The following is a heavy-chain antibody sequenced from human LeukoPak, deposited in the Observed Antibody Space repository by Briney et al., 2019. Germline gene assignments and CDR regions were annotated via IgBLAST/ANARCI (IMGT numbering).Heavy chain of an antibody. CDR3: AGVGSGYDFFDY. Sequence: SDTLSLTCTVSGGAISGYYWSWIRQPAGKGLEWLGRVYSSGSTKYNPSLESRVTMSVDTSKNQFSLKLNFVTAADTAVYYCAGVGSGYDFFDYWGQGTLVTVSS. D-gene: IGHD3/OR15-3a*01. V-gene: IGHV4-4*07. CDR1: GGAISGYY. J-gene: IGHJ4*02. CDR2: VYSSGST.